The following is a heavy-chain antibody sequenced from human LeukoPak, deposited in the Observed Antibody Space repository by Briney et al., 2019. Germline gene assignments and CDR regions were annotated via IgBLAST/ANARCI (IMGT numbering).Heavy chain of an antibody. CDR3: AKRGVVIRAVIIVGFHKEAYYFDY. CDR1: GITLSNYG. V-gene: IGHV3-23*01. D-gene: IGHD3-10*01. Sequence: GGSLRLSCAVSGITLSNYGMSWVRQAPGKGLEWVAGLSDSGGSTNYADSVKGRFTVSRDHPKNTLYLQMNSLRAEDTAVYFCAKRGVVIRAVIIVGFHKEAYYFDYWGQGALVTVSP. CDR2: LSDSGGST. J-gene: IGHJ4*02.